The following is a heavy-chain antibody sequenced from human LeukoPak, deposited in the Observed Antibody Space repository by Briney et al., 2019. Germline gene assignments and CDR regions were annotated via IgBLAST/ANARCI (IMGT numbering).Heavy chain of an antibody. CDR2: IYYSGST. J-gene: IGHJ5*02. V-gene: IGHV4-39*07. CDR1: GGSISSSSYY. CDR3: ARCLEEQWLVLSWFDP. D-gene: IGHD6-19*01. Sequence: TPSETLSLTCTVSGGSISSSSYYWGWIRQPPGKGLEWIGSIYYSGSTYYNPPLKSRVTISVDTSKNQFSLKLSSVTAADTAVYYCARCLEEQWLVLSWFDPWGQGTLVTVSS.